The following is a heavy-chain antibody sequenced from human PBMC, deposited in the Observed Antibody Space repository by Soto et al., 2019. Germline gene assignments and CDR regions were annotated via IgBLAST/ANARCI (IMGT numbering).Heavy chain of an antibody. D-gene: IGHD4-4*01. CDR1: GFTFSNYG. CDR3: ARGVYSASFDY. V-gene: IGHV3-23*01. Sequence: EVQLLESGGVLVQPGGSLRLSCAASGFTFSNYGMSWVRQAPGKGLEWVSAISGSGSDTYYAVSVKGRFTISRDDSKNMLSLQMSSLRAEDTAVYYCARGVYSASFDYWGQGTLVTVSS. CDR2: ISGSGSDT. J-gene: IGHJ4*02.